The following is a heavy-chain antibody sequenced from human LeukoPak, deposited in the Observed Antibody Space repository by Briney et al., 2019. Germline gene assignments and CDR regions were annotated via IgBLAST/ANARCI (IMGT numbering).Heavy chain of an antibody. CDR3: TTDLGDYGGKAWEGY. J-gene: IGHJ4*02. CDR1: GFTFGAHS. D-gene: IGHD4-23*01. CDR2: IRGKAYGGAT. Sequence: GGSLRLSCTGSGFTFGAHSMAWVRQAPGKGPEWVGFIRGKAYGGATGYTASVKGRFTISRDDSKNTLYLQMNSLKTEDTAVYYCTTDLGDYGGKAWEGYWGQGTLVTVSS. V-gene: IGHV3-49*04.